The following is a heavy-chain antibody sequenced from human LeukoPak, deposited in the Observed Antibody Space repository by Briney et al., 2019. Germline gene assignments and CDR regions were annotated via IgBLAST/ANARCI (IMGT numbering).Heavy chain of an antibody. V-gene: IGHV3-20*04. CDR3: AREGYYGDYVDY. CDR1: GFTFSDFA. CDR2: INWNGGST. D-gene: IGHD4-17*01. Sequence: PGGSLRLSCAASGFTFSDFAMIWVRQPPGKGLEWVSGINWNGGSTGYADSVKGRFTISRDNAKNSLYLQMNSLRAEDTALYYCAREGYYGDYVDYWGQGTLVTVSS. J-gene: IGHJ4*02.